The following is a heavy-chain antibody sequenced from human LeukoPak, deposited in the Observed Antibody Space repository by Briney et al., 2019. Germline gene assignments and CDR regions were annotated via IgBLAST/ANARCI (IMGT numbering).Heavy chain of an antibody. Sequence: SETLSLTGAVYGGSFSGYYWSWIRQPPGKGLEWIGEINHSGSTNYNPSLKSRVTISVDTSKNQFSLKLSSVTAADTAVYYCARGTSHPYYYYYYMDVWGKGTTVTVSS. V-gene: IGHV4-34*01. J-gene: IGHJ6*03. CDR3: ARGTSHPYYYYYYMDV. D-gene: IGHD2-2*01. CDR1: GGSFSGYY. CDR2: INHSGST.